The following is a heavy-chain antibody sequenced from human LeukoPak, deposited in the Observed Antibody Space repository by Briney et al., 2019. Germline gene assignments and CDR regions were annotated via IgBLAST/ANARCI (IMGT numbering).Heavy chain of an antibody. D-gene: IGHD3-16*01. V-gene: IGHV3-23*01. CDR3: AKDSRGEYGADY. CDR2: ISGSGGST. J-gene: IGHJ4*02. Sequence: GGSLRLSCAASGFTFSSYAMSWVRQAPGKGLEWVSAISGSGGSTYYADSVKGRFTISRDNSKNTLYLKMNSLRGEDTAVYYCAKDSRGEYGADYWVQGTLVTVSS. CDR1: GFTFSSYA.